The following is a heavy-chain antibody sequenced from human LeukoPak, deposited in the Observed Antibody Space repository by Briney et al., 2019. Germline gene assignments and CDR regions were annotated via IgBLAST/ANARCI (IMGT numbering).Heavy chain of an antibody. Sequence: KASETLSLTCTVSGVSISGYYWGWIRQPPGKGLEWIGSIYYSGSTYYNPSLKSRVTISVDTSKNQFSLKLSSVTAADTAVYYCARDRRGLELETNNWFDPWGQGTLVTVSS. V-gene: IGHV4-39*07. D-gene: IGHD1-7*01. CDR2: IYYSGST. CDR3: ARDRRGLELETNNWFDP. J-gene: IGHJ5*02. CDR1: GVSISGYY.